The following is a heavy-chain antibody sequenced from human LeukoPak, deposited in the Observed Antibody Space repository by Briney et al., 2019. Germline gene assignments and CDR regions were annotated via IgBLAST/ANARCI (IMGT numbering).Heavy chain of an antibody. CDR3: ARVSGFSGNSLNDWFDP. J-gene: IGHJ5*02. Sequence: GASVKVSCRASGYTFTTYGISWVRQAPGQGLEWMGWISAYNGNTNSAQKLQGRVTMTTDTSTSTAYMELRSLRSDDTAVYYCARVSGFSGNSLNDWFDPWGQGTLVTVSS. V-gene: IGHV1-18*01. CDR2: ISAYNGNT. CDR1: GYTFTTYG. D-gene: IGHD4-23*01.